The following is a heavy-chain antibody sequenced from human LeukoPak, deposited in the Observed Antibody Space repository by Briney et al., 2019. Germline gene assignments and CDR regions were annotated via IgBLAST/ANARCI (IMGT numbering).Heavy chain of an antibody. CDR3: AKEGAPYYSYNWFDP. CDR1: GFTFSSYG. D-gene: IGHD3-22*01. Sequence: GGSLRLSCAASGFTFSSYGMHWVRQAPGKGLEWVAFIRYDGSNKYYADSVKRRFTISRDNSKNTLYLQMNSLRAEDTAVYYCAKEGAPYYSYNWFDPWGQGTLVTVSS. J-gene: IGHJ5*02. CDR2: IRYDGSNK. V-gene: IGHV3-30*02.